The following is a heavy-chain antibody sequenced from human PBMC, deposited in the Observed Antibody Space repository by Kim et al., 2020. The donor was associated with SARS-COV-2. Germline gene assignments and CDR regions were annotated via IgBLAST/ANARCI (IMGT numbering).Heavy chain of an antibody. V-gene: IGHV3-33*08. D-gene: IGHD6-13*01. J-gene: IGHJ4*02. CDR2: IWYDGSNK. Sequence: GGSLRLSCAASGFTFRSYGMHWVRQAPGKGLEWVAIIWYDGSNKYYADSVKGRFTISRDNSKNTLYLQMTSLRVDDTAVYYCTTVAGRDSSSWYIDYWGQGTLVTVSP. CDR3: TTVAGRDSSSWYIDY. CDR1: GFTFRSYG.